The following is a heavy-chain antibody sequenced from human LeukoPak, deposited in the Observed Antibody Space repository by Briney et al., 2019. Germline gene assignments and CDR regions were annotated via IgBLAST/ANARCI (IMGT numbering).Heavy chain of an antibody. CDR1: GGSFSGYY. D-gene: IGHD2-2*01. Sequence: SETLSLTCAVYGGSFSGYYWSWIRQPPGKGLEWIGEINHSGSTNYNPSPKSRVTISVDTSKNQFSLKLSSVTAADTAVYYCARFTVVPAASPWYFDLWGRGTLVTVSS. CDR2: INHSGST. V-gene: IGHV4-34*01. J-gene: IGHJ2*01. CDR3: ARFTVVPAASPWYFDL.